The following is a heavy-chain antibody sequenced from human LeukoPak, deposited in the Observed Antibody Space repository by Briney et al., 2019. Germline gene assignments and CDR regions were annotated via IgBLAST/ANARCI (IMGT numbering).Heavy chain of an antibody. CDR3: ARKSRADY. Sequence: GEPLKISCKGSGYSSPTYWIGWVRQMPGKALEWMGIIYPGDSETRYSPSLQGQVTISADKPISTAYLQGSRLKASDTAMYYCARKSRADYWGQRTLVTVSS. J-gene: IGHJ4*02. CDR2: IYPGDSET. CDR1: GYSSPTYW. V-gene: IGHV5-51*04.